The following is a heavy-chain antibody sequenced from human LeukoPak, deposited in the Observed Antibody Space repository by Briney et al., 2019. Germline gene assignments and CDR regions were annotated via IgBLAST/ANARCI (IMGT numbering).Heavy chain of an antibody. V-gene: IGHV3-7*01. Sequence: GGSLRLSCAASGFTFGSYWMSWVRQAPGKGLEWVANIKQDGSEKYYVDSVKGRFTISRDNAKNSLYLQMNSLRAEDTAVYYCARVVPNWGHEGNWYFDLWGRGTLVTVSS. D-gene: IGHD7-27*01. CDR2: IKQDGSEK. J-gene: IGHJ2*01. CDR3: ARVVPNWGHEGNWYFDL. CDR1: GFTFGSYW.